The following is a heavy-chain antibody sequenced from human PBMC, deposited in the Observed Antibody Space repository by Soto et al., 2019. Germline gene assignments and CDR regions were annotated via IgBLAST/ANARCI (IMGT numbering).Heavy chain of an antibody. CDR3: VRWVQAKGATESDY. V-gene: IGHV3-74*01. CDR2: INVDGSST. Sequence: VQLQQWGAGLLKPSETLSLTCAVYGGSFSSYWMHWVRQAPGKGLVWVSRINVDGSSTSYADSVKGRFTISRDNAKNTLYLQMNSLRDEDTAVYYCVRWVQAKGATESDYWGQGTLVTVSS. J-gene: IGHJ4*02. D-gene: IGHD1-26*01. CDR1: GGSFSSYW.